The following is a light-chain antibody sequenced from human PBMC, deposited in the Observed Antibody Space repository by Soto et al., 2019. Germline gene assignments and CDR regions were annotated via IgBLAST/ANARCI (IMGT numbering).Light chain of an antibody. V-gene: IGKV1-39*01. CDR1: QSISTS. Sequence: DIQMTQSPSSLSASVGDRVTIACRASQSISTSLNWYQQKQGKAPKLLNYVASSLQSGDPSRFSDSGSGTDFTVTISSLQREDFATYFCQQSYSTPYTLSQGNKLEIK. CDR2: VAS. J-gene: IGKJ2*01. CDR3: QQSYSTPYT.